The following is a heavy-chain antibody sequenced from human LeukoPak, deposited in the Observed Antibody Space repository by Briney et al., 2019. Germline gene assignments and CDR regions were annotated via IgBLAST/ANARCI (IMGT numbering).Heavy chain of an antibody. CDR3: ARNYYLGYCSSTSCYGAGFYYYMDV. CDR2: IIPIFGTA. D-gene: IGHD2-2*01. V-gene: IGHV1-69*06. CDR1: GGTFSSYA. Sequence: ASVEVSCKASGGTFSSYAISWVRQAPGQGLEWMGGIIPIFGTANYAQKFQGRVTITADKSTSTAYMELSSLRSEDTAVYYCARNYYLGYCSSTSCYGAGFYYYMDVWGKGTTVTVSS. J-gene: IGHJ6*03.